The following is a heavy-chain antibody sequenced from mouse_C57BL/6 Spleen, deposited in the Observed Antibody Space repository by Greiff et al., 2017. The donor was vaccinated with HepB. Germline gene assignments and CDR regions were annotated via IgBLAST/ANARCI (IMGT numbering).Heavy chain of an antibody. D-gene: IGHD1-1*01. CDR2: IYPGDGDT. Sequence: VQLQQSGPELVKPGASVKISCKASGYAFSSSWMNWVKQRPGKGLEWIGRIYPGDGDTNYNGKFKGKATLTADKSSSTAYMQLSSLTSEDSAVYFCARWITTVLPFDYWGQGTTLTVSS. J-gene: IGHJ2*01. V-gene: IGHV1-82*01. CDR1: GYAFSSSW. CDR3: ARWITTVLPFDY.